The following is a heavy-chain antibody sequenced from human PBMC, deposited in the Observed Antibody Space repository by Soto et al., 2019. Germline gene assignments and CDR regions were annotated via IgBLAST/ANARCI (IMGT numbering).Heavy chain of an antibody. J-gene: IGHJ4*02. V-gene: IGHV3-21*01. D-gene: IGHD6-6*01. CDR2: ISSSSSYI. Sequence: EVQLVESGGGLVKPGGSLRLSCAASGFTFSSYSMNWVRQAPGKGLEWVSSISSSSSYIYYADSVKGRFTISRDSAKNSLYLQMNSLRAEDTAVYYCARAASIAARPTDFDYWGQGTLVTASS. CDR1: GFTFSSYS. CDR3: ARAASIAARPTDFDY.